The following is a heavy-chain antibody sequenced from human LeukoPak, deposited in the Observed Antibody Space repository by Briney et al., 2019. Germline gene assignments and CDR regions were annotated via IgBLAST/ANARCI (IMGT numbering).Heavy chain of an antibody. V-gene: IGHV4-31*03. Sequence: SETLSLTCTVSGXSISSGGYYWSWIRQHPGKGLEWIGYIYYSGSTYYNPSLKSRVTISLDTSKNQFSLRLSSVTAADTALYYCASTYYDVLTTLHNWGQGTLVTVSS. CDR1: GXSISSGGYY. D-gene: IGHD3-9*01. CDR3: ASTYYDVLTTLHN. CDR2: IYYSGST. J-gene: IGHJ4*02.